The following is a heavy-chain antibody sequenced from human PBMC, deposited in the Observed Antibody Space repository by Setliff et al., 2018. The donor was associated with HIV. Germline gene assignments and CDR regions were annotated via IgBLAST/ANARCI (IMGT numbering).Heavy chain of an antibody. J-gene: IGHJ6*03. Sequence: KPSETLSLTCTVSGDSLSSGSSYWTWIRQHPGKGLGWIGYIYYSGSTYYNPSLKSRITISEDTSENQFSLKVSSVTAADTAVYYCARARGGCGSTSCPEAYYYYYMDVWGKGTSVTVSS. V-gene: IGHV4-31*03. CDR3: ARARGGCGSTSCPEAYYYYYMDV. CDR2: IYYSGST. D-gene: IGHD2-2*01. CDR1: GDSLSSGSSY.